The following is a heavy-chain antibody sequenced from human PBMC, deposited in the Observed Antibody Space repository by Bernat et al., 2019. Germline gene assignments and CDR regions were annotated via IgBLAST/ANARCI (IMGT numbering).Heavy chain of an antibody. Sequence: QVQLVESGGSVVQPGRSLRLSCAASGFTFSSYAIHWVRQAPGKGLEWVAVISFDGTNKYYADSVKGRFTISRDNSKNTLYLQMNSLRVEDTAVYYCERGGGDCSGTGCHGVDDRGQGTLVTVSS. J-gene: IGHJ4*02. CDR2: ISFDGTNK. CDR3: ERGGGDCSGTGCHGVDD. D-gene: IGHD2-15*01. CDR1: GFTFSSYA. V-gene: IGHV3-30*04.